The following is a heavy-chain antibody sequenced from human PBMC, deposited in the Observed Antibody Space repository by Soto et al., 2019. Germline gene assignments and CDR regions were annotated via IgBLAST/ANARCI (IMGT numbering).Heavy chain of an antibody. Sequence: LRLSCAASGFTFSSYSMNWVRQAPGKGLEWVSSISSSSSYIYYADSVKGRFTISRDNAKNSLYLQMNSLRAEDTAVYYCARGTDPGIAAAGTTGIYNWFDPWGQGTLVTVSS. CDR2: ISSSSSYI. CDR1: GFTFSSYS. V-gene: IGHV3-21*01. D-gene: IGHD6-13*01. CDR3: ARGTDPGIAAAGTTGIYNWFDP. J-gene: IGHJ5*02.